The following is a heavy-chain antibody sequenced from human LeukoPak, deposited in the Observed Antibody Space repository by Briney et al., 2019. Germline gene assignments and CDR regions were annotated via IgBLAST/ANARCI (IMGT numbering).Heavy chain of an antibody. CDR3: AKDRPNYYGSNGHYYRRDGDY. J-gene: IGHJ4*02. D-gene: IGHD3-22*01. V-gene: IGHV3-23*01. Sequence: GGSLRLSCAASGFTFSIYAMSWVRQAPGKGLQRVSSITSSGDGTYYADSVKGRFTISRDNSENMLYLQMNSLRVEDTAVYFCAKDRPNYYGSNGHYYRRDGDYWGQGTLVTVSS. CDR2: ITSSGDGT. CDR1: GFTFSIYA.